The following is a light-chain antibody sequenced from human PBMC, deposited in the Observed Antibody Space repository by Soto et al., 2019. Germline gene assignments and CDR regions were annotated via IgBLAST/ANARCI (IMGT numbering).Light chain of an antibody. J-gene: IGLJ2*01. CDR2: DNN. V-gene: IGLV1-51*01. CDR1: SSNIGNNY. CDR3: GTGDSSLSALV. Sequence: QSVLTQPPSVSAAPGQKVTISCSGSSSNIGNNYVSWYQQLPGTAPKVLIYDNNERPSGIPDRFSGSKSGTSATLGITGLQAGDEADYYCGTGDSSLSALVFGGGTKVTVL.